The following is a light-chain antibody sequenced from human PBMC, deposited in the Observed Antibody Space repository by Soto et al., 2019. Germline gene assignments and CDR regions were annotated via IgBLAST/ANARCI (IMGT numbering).Light chain of an antibody. J-gene: IGKJ5*01. CDR3: QQTYSTPQP. Sequence: IQMTQSPSTLSSSVGDRVTLTCRASESIRTWLAWYQHKPGKAPKFLSYDASTLQSGVPSRFSGSGSGTDFTLTISNVQPEDFETYYCQQTYSTPQPFGQGTRLEIK. CDR1: ESIRTW. CDR2: DAS. V-gene: IGKV1-39*01.